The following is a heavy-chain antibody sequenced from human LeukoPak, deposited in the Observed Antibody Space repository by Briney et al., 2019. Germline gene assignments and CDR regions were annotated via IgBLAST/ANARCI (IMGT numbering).Heavy chain of an antibody. V-gene: IGHV1-18*01. CDR2: ISAYNGNT. J-gene: IGHJ6*03. D-gene: IGHD6-6*01. Sequence: GASVKVSCKASGYTFTSYGISWVRQAPGQGLEWMGWISAYNGNTNYAQNLQGRVTMTTDTSTSTAYMELRSLRSDDTAVYYCARGRWWFAGRPPHYMDFWGKGTTVTVSS. CDR1: GYTFTSYG. CDR3: ARGRWWFAGRPPHYMDF.